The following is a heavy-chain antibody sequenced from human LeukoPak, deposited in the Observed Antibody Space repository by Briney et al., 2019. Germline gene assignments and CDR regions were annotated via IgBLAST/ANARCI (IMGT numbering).Heavy chain of an antibody. D-gene: IGHD3-3*01. V-gene: IGHV4-39*01. CDR3: ARHSGLRSPFDP. J-gene: IGHJ5*02. CDR2: IYYSGST. CDR1: GVSISSSSYY. Sequence: SSETLSLTCTVSGVSISSSSYYWGWIRQPPGKGLEWTGSIYYSGSTYYNPSLKSRVTISVDTSKNQFSLRMSSVTATDTAVYYCARHSGLRSPFDPWGQGALVTVSS.